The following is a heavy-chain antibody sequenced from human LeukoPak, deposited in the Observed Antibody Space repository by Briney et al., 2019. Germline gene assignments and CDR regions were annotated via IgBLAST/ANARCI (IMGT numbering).Heavy chain of an antibody. J-gene: IGHJ4*02. V-gene: IGHV3-23*01. CDR2: ISGSGGST. CDR3: ARVSGYDGY. D-gene: IGHD5-12*01. CDR1: GFTFSNYA. Sequence: GGSLRLSCAASGFTFSNYAMSWARQAPGKGLEWVSAISGSGGSTYYADSVKGRFTISRDNSKNTLYLQMNSLRAEDTAVYYCARVSGYDGYWGQGTLVTVSS.